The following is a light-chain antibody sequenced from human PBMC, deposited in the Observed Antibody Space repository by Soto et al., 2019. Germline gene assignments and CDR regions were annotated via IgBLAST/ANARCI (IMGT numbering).Light chain of an antibody. Sequence: DIQMTQSPSTLSASVGDRVTITCRASLHFSSWLAWYQQKPEKAPKLLIYDASTLQSVVPSRFSGSGSGTEFTFTISSVQTDDVATYYGQQYNSYRFSFGGGTKVEIK. J-gene: IGKJ4*02. V-gene: IGKV1-5*01. CDR2: DAS. CDR1: LHFSSW. CDR3: QQYNSYRFS.